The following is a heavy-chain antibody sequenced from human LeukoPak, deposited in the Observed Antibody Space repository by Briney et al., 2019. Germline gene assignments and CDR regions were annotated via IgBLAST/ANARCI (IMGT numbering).Heavy chain of an antibody. CDR1: GFIFNNYA. D-gene: IGHD2-15*01. V-gene: IGHV3-33*08. J-gene: IGHJ5*02. Sequence: GRSLRLSCAGSGFIFNNYAMHWVRQAPGKGLEWVAVIWYDGSNKYYADSVKGRFTISRDNSKNTLYLQMNSLRAEDTAVYYCARRYCSGGSCYSFRGDWFDPWGQGTLVTVSS. CDR2: IWYDGSNK. CDR3: ARRYCSGGSCYSFRGDWFDP.